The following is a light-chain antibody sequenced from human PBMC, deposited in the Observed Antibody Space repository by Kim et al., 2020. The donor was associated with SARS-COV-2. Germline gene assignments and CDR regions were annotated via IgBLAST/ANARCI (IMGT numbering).Light chain of an antibody. J-gene: IGKJ2*01. CDR1: QSISNY. CDR3: QQSYSTPHT. Sequence: DIQMTQSPSSLSASVGDRVTITCRASQSISNYLNWYQQKLGRAPKLLMFAASSLQSGVPSRFSGSGSGTDFTLTISSLQPEDIATYYCQQSYSTPHTFGQGTKLEI. CDR2: AAS. V-gene: IGKV1-39*01.